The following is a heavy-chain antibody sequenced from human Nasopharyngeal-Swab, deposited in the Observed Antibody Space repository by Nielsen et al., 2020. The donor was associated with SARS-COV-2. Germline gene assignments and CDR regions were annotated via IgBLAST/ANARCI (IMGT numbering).Heavy chain of an antibody. Sequence: SVKVSCKASGGTFNSFAISWVRQAPGQGLEWMGGIVPLFGTTNYAQKFQGRVTITADESTNTAYMDLSSLRSEDTAVYYCARDLYYDSSGHWYYYYGMDVWGQGTTVTVSS. V-gene: IGHV1-69*13. D-gene: IGHD3-22*01. CDR3: ARDLYYDSSGHWYYYYGMDV. J-gene: IGHJ6*02. CDR1: GGTFNSFA. CDR2: IVPLFGTT.